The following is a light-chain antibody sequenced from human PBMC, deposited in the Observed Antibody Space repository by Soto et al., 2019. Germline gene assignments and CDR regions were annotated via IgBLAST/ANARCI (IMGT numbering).Light chain of an antibody. V-gene: IGLV2-14*01. CDR3: NSYTGGRTHVV. J-gene: IGLJ2*01. CDR2: AVY. CDR1: SSDGGGYNY. Sequence: QSALTQPASVSGSPGPSIAITCTGTSSDGGGYNYVYWYQQRQGKAPKLIIYAVYYRPSGVSDRFSGSKSCNTAYLIISGLQAEEEGDYYCNSYTGGRTHVVFGGGTKLTVL.